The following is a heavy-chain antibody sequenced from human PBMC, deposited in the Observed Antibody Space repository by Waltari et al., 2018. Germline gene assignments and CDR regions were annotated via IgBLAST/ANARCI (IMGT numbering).Heavy chain of an antibody. CDR1: GFSFTVNY. CDR3: ASRPRDGSGSTDY. CDR2: INPKSGGT. D-gene: IGHD3-10*01. J-gene: IGHJ4*02. V-gene: IGHV1-2*02. Sequence: QVQLVQSGTEVKKPGASIKVSCRTSGFSFTVNYFHWVRQAPGQGLEWMGWINPKSGGTKYAQKFQGRVTMTRDTSTATAYMELSSLKSDDTAMYYCASRPRDGSGSTDYWGQGTQVIVSS.